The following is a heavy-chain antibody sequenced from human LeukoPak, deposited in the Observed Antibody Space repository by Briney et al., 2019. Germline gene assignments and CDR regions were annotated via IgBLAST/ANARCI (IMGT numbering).Heavy chain of an antibody. CDR2: IKRDGSEK. J-gene: IGHJ4*02. D-gene: IGHD2-15*01. CDR1: GFTFSSYW. Sequence: GGSLRLSCAASGFTFSSYWMSWVRQAPGKGLEWVANIKRDGSEKYYVDSVKGRFSTSRDNAKNSLYLQMNSLRAEDTAVYYCASLVVVVVAATPPFDYWGQGTLVTVSS. V-gene: IGHV3-7*02. CDR3: ASLVVVVVAATPPFDY.